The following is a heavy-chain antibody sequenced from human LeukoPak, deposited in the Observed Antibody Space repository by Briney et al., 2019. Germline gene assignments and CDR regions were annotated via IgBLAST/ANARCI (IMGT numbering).Heavy chain of an antibody. D-gene: IGHD3-16*02. CDR3: ARQFADDYVWGSYRTSYWYFDL. CDR2: IDPSDSYT. Sequence: GESLKISCKGSGYSSTSYWISWVRQMPGKGLEWMGRIDPSDSYTNYSPSFQGHVTISADKSISTAYLQWSSLKASDTAMYYCARQFADDYVWGSYRTSYWYFDLWGRGTLVTVSS. V-gene: IGHV5-10-1*01. J-gene: IGHJ2*01. CDR1: GYSSTSYW.